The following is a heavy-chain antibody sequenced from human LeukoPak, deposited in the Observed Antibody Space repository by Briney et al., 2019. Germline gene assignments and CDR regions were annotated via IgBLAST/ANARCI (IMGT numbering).Heavy chain of an antibody. CDR1: GFTFDDYA. Sequence: PGRSLRLSCAASGFTFDDYAMHWVRQAPGKGLEWVSGISWNSGSIGYADSVKGRFTISRDNAKNSLYLQINSLRAEDTALYYCAKEHYYYDSSGPYDYWGQGTLVTVSS. CDR2: ISWNSGSI. CDR3: AKEHYYYDSSGPYDY. D-gene: IGHD3-22*01. J-gene: IGHJ4*02. V-gene: IGHV3-9*01.